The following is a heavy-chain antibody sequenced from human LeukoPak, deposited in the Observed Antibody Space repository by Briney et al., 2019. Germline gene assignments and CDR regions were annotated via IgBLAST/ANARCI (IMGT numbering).Heavy chain of an antibody. CDR2: IKSRANGGTT. V-gene: IGHV3-15*01. D-gene: IGHD6-19*01. Sequence: GGSLRLSCAASGFTFSDAWMTWVRQAPGEGLEWAGRIKSRANGGTTDYAAPVKGRFTISRDDSKNTLYLQMNSLRAEDTAVYYCAREEAGTPFDYWGQGTLVTVSS. CDR1: GFTFSDAW. J-gene: IGHJ4*02. CDR3: AREEAGTPFDY.